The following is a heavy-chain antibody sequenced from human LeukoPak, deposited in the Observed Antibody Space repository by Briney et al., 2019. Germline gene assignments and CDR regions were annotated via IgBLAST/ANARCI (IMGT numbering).Heavy chain of an antibody. Sequence: GGSLRLSCAASGFTFSSYAMHWVRQAPGKGLEWVAVISYDGSNKYYADSVKGRFTISRDNSKNTLYLQMNSLRAEDTAVYYCAREGIVGARGAFDIWGQGTMVTVSS. CDR2: ISYDGSNK. V-gene: IGHV3-30*14. CDR1: GFTFSSYA. CDR3: AREGIVGARGAFDI. J-gene: IGHJ3*02. D-gene: IGHD1-26*01.